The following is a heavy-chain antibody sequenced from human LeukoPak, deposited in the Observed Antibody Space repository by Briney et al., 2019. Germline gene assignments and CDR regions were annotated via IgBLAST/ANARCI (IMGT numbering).Heavy chain of an antibody. V-gene: IGHV4-34*01. CDR3: ARRYMITFGGVIVTYFDY. CDR2: INHSGST. Sequence: SETLSLTCAVYGGSLSGYSWSWIRQPPGKGLEWIGEINHSGSTNYNPSLKSRVTISVDTSKNQFSLKLSSVTAADTAVYYCARRYMITFGGVIVTYFDYWGQGTLVTVSS. D-gene: IGHD3-16*02. J-gene: IGHJ4*02. CDR1: GGSLSGYS.